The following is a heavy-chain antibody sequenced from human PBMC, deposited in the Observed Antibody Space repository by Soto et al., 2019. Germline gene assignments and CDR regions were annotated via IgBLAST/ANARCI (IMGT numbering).Heavy chain of an antibody. D-gene: IGHD2-8*01. CDR1: GFTFSSYA. Sequence: GGSLRLSCAASGFTFSSYAMHWVRQAPGKGLEWVAVISFDGSNKYYADSVKGRFTISRDNSKNALYLQMNSLRAEDTAVYYCAREKEIPSRGMVYAPAFYYYYYGMDVWGQGTTVTVSS. CDR2: ISFDGSNK. J-gene: IGHJ6*02. CDR3: AREKEIPSRGMVYAPAFYYYYYGMDV. V-gene: IGHV3-30-3*01.